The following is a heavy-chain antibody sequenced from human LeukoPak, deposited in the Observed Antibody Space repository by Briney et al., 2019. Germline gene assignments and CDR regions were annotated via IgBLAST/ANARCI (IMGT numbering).Heavy chain of an antibody. V-gene: IGHV4-61*02. CDR1: GYTISSGYY. Sequence: SETLSLTCTVSGYTISSGYYWTWIRQPAGKGLEWIGRINTSGNTNYNPSLKRRVTISVDTSNNQFSLTLSSVTAADTAVYYCARDPYRGGNFDSWGQGALVTVSS. CDR3: ARDPYRGGNFDS. CDR2: INTSGNT. J-gene: IGHJ4*02. D-gene: IGHD2-15*01.